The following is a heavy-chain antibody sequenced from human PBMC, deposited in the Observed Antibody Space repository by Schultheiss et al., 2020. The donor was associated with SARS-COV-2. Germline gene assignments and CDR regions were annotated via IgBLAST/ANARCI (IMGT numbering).Heavy chain of an antibody. CDR1: GFTFSSYW. J-gene: IGHJ4*02. Sequence: GGSLRLSCAASGFTFSSYWMHWVRQAPGKGLEWVSAISGSGGSTYYADSVKGRFTISRDNSKNTLYLQMNSLRAEDTAVYYCATAGGEYSSSSLDYWGQGTLVTVSS. V-gene: IGHV3-NL1*01. CDR2: ISGSGGST. CDR3: ATAGGEYSSSSLDY. D-gene: IGHD6-6*01.